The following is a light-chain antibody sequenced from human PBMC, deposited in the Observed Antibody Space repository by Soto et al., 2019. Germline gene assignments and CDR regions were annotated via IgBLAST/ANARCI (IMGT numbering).Light chain of an antibody. CDR2: DAS. J-gene: IGKJ4*01. CDR3: QQSKT. Sequence: EVVLTQSPATLSLSPGERATLSCRASQSVSSYLAWYQQKPGQAPRLLIYDASNRATGIPARFSGSGSGTDFTLTISSLEPEDFAVYYCQQSKTFGGGTKVEIK. CDR1: QSVSSY. V-gene: IGKV3-11*01.